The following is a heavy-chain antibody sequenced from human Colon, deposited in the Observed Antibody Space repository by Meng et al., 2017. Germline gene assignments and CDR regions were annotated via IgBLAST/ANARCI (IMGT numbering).Heavy chain of an antibody. V-gene: IGHV1-18*01. J-gene: IGHJ4*02. CDR3: ARNYYDGSGYYYGY. Sequence: QVQRVQSGAEVKKPGASVKVACKTSGYSFTSYDITWVRQAPGQGLEWMGWISVYNGNTNYAQKFQGRVTMTTDTSTSTAYMELRSLRSDDTAVYYCARNYYDGSGYYYGYWGQGTLVTVSS. CDR1: GYSFTSYD. CDR2: ISVYNGNT. D-gene: IGHD3-22*01.